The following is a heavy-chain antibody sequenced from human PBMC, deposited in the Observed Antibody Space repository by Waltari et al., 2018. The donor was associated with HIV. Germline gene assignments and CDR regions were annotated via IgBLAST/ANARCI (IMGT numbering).Heavy chain of an antibody. V-gene: IGHV3-49*04. CDR1: GFNFPDFA. D-gene: IGHD2-21*01. Sequence: VEWGGQFLQAGRSLKLSCSTSGFNFPDFALSWVRQAPGQSLEGIGLIRSQFYGRTSSYGTSFRGRFVISRDDSKMDLHLVINGLKTADTGAYYCVRHKDQLWDPGAFDLWGPGTQVTVAS. CDR2: IRSQFYGRTS. J-gene: IGHJ5*02. CDR3: VRHKDQLWDPGAFDL.